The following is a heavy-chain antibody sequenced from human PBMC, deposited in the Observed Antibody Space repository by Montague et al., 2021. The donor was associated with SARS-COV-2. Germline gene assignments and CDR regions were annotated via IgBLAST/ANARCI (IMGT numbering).Heavy chain of an antibody. CDR3: AREPKPVGYSYGYTFFDY. CDR2: ISHNGRNK. V-gene: IGHV3-30*04. D-gene: IGHD5-18*01. CDR1: GFTFSSYA. Sequence: SLRLSCAASGFTFSSYALHWVRQAPGKGPEWVAVISHNGRNKKYGDSVKGRSTISRDNSKNTLYLEVNNLRSDDTAVYYCAREPKPVGYSYGYTFFDYWDQGTLVTVSS. J-gene: IGHJ4*02.